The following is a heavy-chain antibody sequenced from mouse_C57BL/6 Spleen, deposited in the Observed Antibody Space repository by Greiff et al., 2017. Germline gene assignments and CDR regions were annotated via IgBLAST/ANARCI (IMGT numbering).Heavy chain of an antibody. D-gene: IGHD2-4*01. Sequence: QVQLQQSGAELVRPGASVKLSCKASGYTFTDYYINWVKQRPGQGLEWIARIYPGSGNTYYNEKFKGKATLTAEKSSSTAYMQLSSLTSEDSAVYFCARGGFYDYVYYAMDYWGQGTSVTVSS. V-gene: IGHV1-76*01. J-gene: IGHJ4*01. CDR1: GYTFTDYY. CDR3: ARGGFYDYVYYAMDY. CDR2: IYPGSGNT.